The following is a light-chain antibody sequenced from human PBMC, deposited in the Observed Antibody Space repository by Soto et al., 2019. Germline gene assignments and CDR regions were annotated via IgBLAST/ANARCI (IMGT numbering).Light chain of an antibody. CDR2: DNN. CDR1: SSNIGNNY. Sequence: QSVLTQPPSVAAAPGQKVTISCSGRSSNIGNNYVSWYQQFPGTAPKLLIYDNNKRPSGIPDRFSAYKSGTSATLVISGLQPEDEADYYCETWDDSLSGVFGGGTKLTVL. V-gene: IGLV1-51*01. CDR3: ETWDDSLSGV. J-gene: IGLJ2*01.